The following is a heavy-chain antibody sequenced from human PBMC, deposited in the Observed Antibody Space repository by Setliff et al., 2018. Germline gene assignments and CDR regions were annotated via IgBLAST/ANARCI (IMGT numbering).Heavy chain of an antibody. CDR1: GALLSGNS. D-gene: IGHD3-10*01. CDR3: ARGFGAPSGISQSWFYP. CDR2: INHSGTS. J-gene: IGHJ5*02. Sequence: SETLSLTCAVYGALLSGNSWHWVRQSPGKGLMWIGEINHSGTSNYNPSLRSRVSMSVDTSANQFSLKLKSVTAADTALYYCARGFGAPSGISQSWFYPWGQGTQVTVSS. V-gene: IGHV4-34*01.